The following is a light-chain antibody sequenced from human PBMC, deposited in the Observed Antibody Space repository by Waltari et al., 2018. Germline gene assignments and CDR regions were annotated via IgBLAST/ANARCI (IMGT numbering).Light chain of an antibody. CDR1: SGHGTNV. Sequence: QLVLTQSPSASASLAASVNLTCTLSSGHGTNVIPWPPQQPEKGPRFLMKVNSDGSHSKGDEIPDRFSGSSSGAERYLTISSLQSEDEADYYCQTGGHGTWVFGGGTKLTVL. CDR2: VNSDGSH. CDR3: QTGGHGTWV. J-gene: IGLJ3*02. V-gene: IGLV4-69*02.